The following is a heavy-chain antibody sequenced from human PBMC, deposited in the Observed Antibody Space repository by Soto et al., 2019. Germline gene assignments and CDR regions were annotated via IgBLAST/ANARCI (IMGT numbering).Heavy chain of an antibody. CDR1: GGSISSSNW. J-gene: IGHJ6*02. CDR2: IYHSGST. D-gene: IGHD5-18*01. V-gene: IGHV4-4*02. Sequence: SETLSLTCAVSGGSISSSNWWSWVRQPPGKGLEWIGEIYHSGSTNYNPSLKSRVTISVDKSKNQFSLKLSSVTAADTAVYYCARHTAMAPYYYYGMAVWGQGTTVTVSS. CDR3: ARHTAMAPYYYYGMAV.